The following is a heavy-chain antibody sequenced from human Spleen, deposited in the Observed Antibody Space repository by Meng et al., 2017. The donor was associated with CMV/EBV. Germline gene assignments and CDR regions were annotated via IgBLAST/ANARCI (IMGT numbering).Heavy chain of an antibody. CDR2: INPSGGST. CDR3: ASVLDYGHEFDY. Sequence: ASVKVSCKSFGYTCTTYYMRWVRQAPGQGLEWMGIINPSGGSTSYAQKFQGRVTMTRDTSTSTVYMELSSLRSEDTAVYYCASVLDYGHEFDYWGQGTLVTVSS. J-gene: IGHJ4*02. V-gene: IGHV1-46*01. D-gene: IGHD4-17*01. CDR1: GYTCTTYY.